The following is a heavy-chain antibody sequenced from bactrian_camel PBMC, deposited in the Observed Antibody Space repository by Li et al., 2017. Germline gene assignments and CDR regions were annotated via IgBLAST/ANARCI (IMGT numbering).Heavy chain of an antibody. CDR2: FRTDGVT. D-gene: IGHD3*01. CDR3: TTETLPGGILWSGFSS. Sequence: HVQLVESGGGSVEAGGSLLLSCQGSDYTIRSYCMGWFRQAPGKERERVATFRTDGVTRYDDSVKGRFTISKDKEKHTLNLLMSSLKPEDTAMYYCTTETLPGGILWSGFSSWGQGTQVTVS. CDR1: DYTIRSYC. J-gene: IGHJ6*01. V-gene: IGHV3S55*01.